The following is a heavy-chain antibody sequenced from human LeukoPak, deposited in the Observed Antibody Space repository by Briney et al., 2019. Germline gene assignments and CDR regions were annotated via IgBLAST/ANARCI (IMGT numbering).Heavy chain of an antibody. CDR3: ARERYYGSGSYYPRRYYYYGMDV. CDR1: GFTFSSYA. CDR2: ISSSSSYI. V-gene: IGHV3-21*01. Sequence: PGGSLRLSCAASGFTFSSYAMHWVRQAPGKGLEWVSSISSSSSYIYYADSVKGRFTISRDNAKNSLYLQMNSLRAEDTAVYYCARERYYGSGSYYPRRYYYYGMDVWGQGTTVTVSS. J-gene: IGHJ6*02. D-gene: IGHD3-10*01.